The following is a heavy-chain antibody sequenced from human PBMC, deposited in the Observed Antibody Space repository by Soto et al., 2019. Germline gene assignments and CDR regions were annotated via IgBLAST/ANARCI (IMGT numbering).Heavy chain of an antibody. CDR1: GYSFTSLD. J-gene: IGHJ4*02. CDR2: MEPSTGRT. V-gene: IGHV1-8*01. CDR3: ARGVSAGVGY. Sequence: ASVKVSCKASGYSFTSLDINWVRQTAGQGLEWMGWMEPSTGRTGYAQKFQGRVTMTRDTSINTAYMELTTLTSDDTAFYYCARGVSAGVGYWGQGTLVTVSS. D-gene: IGHD1-26*01.